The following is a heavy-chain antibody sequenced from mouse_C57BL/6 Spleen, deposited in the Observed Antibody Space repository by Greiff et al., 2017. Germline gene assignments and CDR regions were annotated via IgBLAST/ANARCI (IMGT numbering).Heavy chain of an antibody. CDR3: ARSGDYDGTWFAY. CDR1: GYSFTGYF. Sequence: EVKLMESGPELVKPGDSVKISCKASGYSFTGYFMNWVMQSHGKSLEWIGRINPYNGDTFYNQKFKGKATLTVDKSSSTAHMELRSLTSEDSAVXYCARSGDYDGTWFAYWGQGTLVTVSA. J-gene: IGHJ3*01. V-gene: IGHV1-20*01. D-gene: IGHD2-4*01. CDR2: INPYNGDT.